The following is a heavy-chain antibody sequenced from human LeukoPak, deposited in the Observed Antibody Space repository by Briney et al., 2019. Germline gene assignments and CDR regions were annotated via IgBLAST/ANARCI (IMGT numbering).Heavy chain of an antibody. CDR2: INPNSGGT. V-gene: IGHV1-2*02. CDR3: ARGVVAATFYYYMDV. D-gene: IGHD2-15*01. Sequence: SVKVSCKASGYTFSSYGISWVRQAPGQGLEWMGWINPNSGGTNYAQKFQGRVTMTRDTSISTAYMELSSLTSDDTAVYYCARGVVAATFYYYMDVWGKGTTVTVSS. CDR1: GYTFSSYG. J-gene: IGHJ6*03.